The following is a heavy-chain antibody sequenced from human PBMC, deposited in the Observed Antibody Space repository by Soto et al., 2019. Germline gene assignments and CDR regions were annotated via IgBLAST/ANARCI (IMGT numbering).Heavy chain of an antibody. V-gene: IGHV4-39*01. D-gene: IGHD1-1*01. CDR1: GGSISSSSYY. J-gene: IGHJ4*02. CDR2: IYYSGST. CDR3: ARHNQRWNDVLTLFDY. Sequence: PSEILSLTCTVSGGSISSSSYYWGWIRQPPGKGLEWIGSIYYSGSTYYNPSLKSRVTISVDTSKNQFSLKLSSVTAADTAVYYCARHNQRWNDVLTLFDYWGQGTLVTVSS.